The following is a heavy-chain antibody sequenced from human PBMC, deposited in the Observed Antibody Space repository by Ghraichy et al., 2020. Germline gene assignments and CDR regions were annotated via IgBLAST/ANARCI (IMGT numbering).Heavy chain of an antibody. CDR2: IKSKTDGGTT. J-gene: IGHJ6*03. V-gene: IGHV3-15*07. Sequence: GGSLRLSCAASGFTFSNAWMNWVRQAPGKGLEWVGRIKSKTDGGTTDYAAPVKGRFTISRDDSKNTLYLQMNSLKTEDTAVYYCTTGSRYFDWLLWGDYMDVWGKGTTVTVSS. D-gene: IGHD3-9*01. CDR3: TTGSRYFDWLLWGDYMDV. CDR1: GFTFSNAW.